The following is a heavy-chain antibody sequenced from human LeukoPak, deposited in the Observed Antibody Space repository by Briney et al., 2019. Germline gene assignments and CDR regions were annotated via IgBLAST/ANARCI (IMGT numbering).Heavy chain of an antibody. Sequence: GGSLRLSCAASGFTFINYPLHWVRQAPGKGLEWVALISYDGSTKYYADSVKGRFTISRDNSKNTHYLQMNSLRAEDTAVYYCAKDGVRGDILTGYSFFDSWGQGTLVTVSS. J-gene: IGHJ4*02. D-gene: IGHD3-9*01. CDR1: GFTFINYP. V-gene: IGHV3-30-3*01. CDR3: AKDGVRGDILTGYSFFDS. CDR2: ISYDGSTK.